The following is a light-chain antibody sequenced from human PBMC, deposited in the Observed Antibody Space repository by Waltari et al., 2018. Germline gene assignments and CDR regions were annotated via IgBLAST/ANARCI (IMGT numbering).Light chain of an antibody. CDR2: GAS. CDR1: QYVSSN. J-gene: IGKJ1*01. CDR3: QQYNAWPRT. Sequence: TVMTQSQAPLPLSPGDRATLSCRASQYVSSNLAWYQRKPGQAPRLLIYGASTRATGIPGRFSGSGSETEFTLSISGLQSEDFALYYCQQYNAWPRTFGQGTKVEIK. V-gene: IGKV3-15*01.